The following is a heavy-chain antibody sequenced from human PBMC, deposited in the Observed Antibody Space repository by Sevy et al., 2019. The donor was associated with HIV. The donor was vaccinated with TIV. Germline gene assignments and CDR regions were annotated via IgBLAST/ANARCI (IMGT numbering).Heavy chain of an antibody. CDR1: GFTFSSYW. J-gene: IGHJ6*02. CDR2: IKEDGSDK. V-gene: IGHV3-7*01. Sequence: GGSLRLSCAASGFTFSSYWMNWVRQATGKGMEWVANIKEDGSDKYYVDSVKGRFTISRDHAQYSVYLEMNRQSAEETAVYYCSRWDVWGQGTTVTVSS. CDR3: SRWDV.